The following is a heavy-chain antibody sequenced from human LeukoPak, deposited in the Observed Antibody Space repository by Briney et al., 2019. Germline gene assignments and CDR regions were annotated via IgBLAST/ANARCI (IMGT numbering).Heavy chain of an antibody. CDR3: ARGGRGYAPYYFDY. Sequence: PSETLSLTCTVSGGSISSGGYYWSWIRQPPGKGLEWIGYIYHSGSTYYNPSLKSRVTISVDTSKNQFSLKLSSVTAADTAVYYCARGGRGYAPYYFDYWGQGILVTVSS. CDR1: GGSISSGGYY. V-gene: IGHV4-30-2*01. D-gene: IGHD6-25*01. CDR2: IYHSGST. J-gene: IGHJ4*02.